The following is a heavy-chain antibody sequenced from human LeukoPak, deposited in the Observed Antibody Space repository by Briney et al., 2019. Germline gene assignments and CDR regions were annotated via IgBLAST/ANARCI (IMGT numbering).Heavy chain of an antibody. CDR2: IYTSGST. CDR3: ARTKGRWPYYFDY. J-gene: IGHJ4*02. Sequence: SETLSLTCTVSGGSISSGSYYWSWIRQPAGKGLEWIGRIYTSGSTNYNPSLKSRVTISVDTSKNQFSLKLSSVTAADTAVYYCARTKGRWPYYFDYWGQGTLVTVSS. CDR1: GGSISSGSYY. V-gene: IGHV4-61*02. D-gene: IGHD5-24*01.